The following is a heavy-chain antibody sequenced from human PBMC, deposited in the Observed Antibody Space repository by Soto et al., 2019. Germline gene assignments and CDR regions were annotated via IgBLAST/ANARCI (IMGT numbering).Heavy chain of an antibody. CDR2: ISGSGGST. D-gene: IGHD6-19*01. CDR3: AKAYNSGYYYFDY. V-gene: IGHV3-23*01. Sequence: GGSLRLSCAASGFTFSSYAMSWVRQAPGKGLEWVSGISGSGGSTYYSDSVKGRFTISRDNSKNTLYLQMNSLRAEDTAVYYCAKAYNSGYYYFDYWGQGTLVTVSS. J-gene: IGHJ4*02. CDR1: GFTFSSYA.